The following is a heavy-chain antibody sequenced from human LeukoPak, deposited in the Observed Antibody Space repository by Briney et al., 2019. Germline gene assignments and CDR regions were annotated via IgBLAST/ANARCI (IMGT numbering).Heavy chain of an antibody. Sequence: GGSLRLSCAASGFTVSSNYMSWVRQAPGKGLEWVSVIYSGGNTYYADSVKGRFTISRDNSKNTLYLQMNSLRAEDTAVYYCARVGYSSGWYRGWGQGTLVTVSS. D-gene: IGHD6-19*01. CDR2: IYSGGNT. CDR3: ARVGYSSGWYRG. V-gene: IGHV3-66*01. CDR1: GFTVSSNY. J-gene: IGHJ4*02.